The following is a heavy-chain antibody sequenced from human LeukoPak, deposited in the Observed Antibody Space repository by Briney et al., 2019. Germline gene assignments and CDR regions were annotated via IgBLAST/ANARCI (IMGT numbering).Heavy chain of an antibody. Sequence: GESLKISCKGFGYTFTTSWIGWVRQMPGKGLEWMGIIYPGDSDTRYSPSFQGQVTISADKSINTAFVQWSSLKASDTAIYYCARRTPEYTNRWYFDLWGRGTLVTVSS. V-gene: IGHV5-51*01. J-gene: IGHJ2*01. CDR1: GYTFTTSW. D-gene: IGHD6-6*01. CDR3: ARRTPEYTNRWYFDL. CDR2: IYPGDSDT.